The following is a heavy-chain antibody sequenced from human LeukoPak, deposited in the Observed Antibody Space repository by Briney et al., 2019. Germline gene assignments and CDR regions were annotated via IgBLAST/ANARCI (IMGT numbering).Heavy chain of an antibody. CDR1: RFSFSSHG. D-gene: IGHD6-6*01. CDR3: TKDHTSSSLDY. V-gene: IGHV3-30*18. Sequence: GGSLRLSCAASRFSFSSHGMHWVRQAPGKGLEWVAAISYDGSKKLYADSVKGRFTISRYNSKNTLYLQMNSLRVEDTAVYYCTKDHTSSSLDYWGQGTLVTVSS. CDR2: ISYDGSKK. J-gene: IGHJ4*02.